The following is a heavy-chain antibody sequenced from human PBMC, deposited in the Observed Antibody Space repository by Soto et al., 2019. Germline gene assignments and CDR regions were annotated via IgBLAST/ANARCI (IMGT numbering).Heavy chain of an antibody. J-gene: IGHJ4*02. V-gene: IGHV3-23*01. CDR2: IPGSGGTT. CDR3: ARDQEGDDYSIRFDY. CDR1: GFTFSSSA. D-gene: IGHD4-4*01. Sequence: PGGSLRLSCAASGFTFSSSAMNWVRQAPGKGLEWVSGIPGSGGTTYYAGSVKGRFTISRDNSKNTLYLQMNSLRAEDTAVYYCARDQEGDDYSIRFDYWGQGTLVTVSS.